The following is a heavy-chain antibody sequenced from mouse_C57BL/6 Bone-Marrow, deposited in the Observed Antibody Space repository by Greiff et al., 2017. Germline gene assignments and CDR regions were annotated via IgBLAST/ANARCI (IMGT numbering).Heavy chain of an antibody. D-gene: IGHD1-1*01. CDR2: IYPGSGST. Sequence: QVQLQQPGAELVKPGASVKMSCKASGYTFTSYWLTWVKQRPGQGLEWIGDIYPGSGSTNYNEKFKSKATLTVDTSSSTAYMQLSSLTSEDSAVYYCARSGYYYGSSPYYFDYWGQGTTLTVSS. CDR3: ARSGYYYGSSPYYFDY. CDR1: GYTFTSYW. J-gene: IGHJ2*01. V-gene: IGHV1-55*01.